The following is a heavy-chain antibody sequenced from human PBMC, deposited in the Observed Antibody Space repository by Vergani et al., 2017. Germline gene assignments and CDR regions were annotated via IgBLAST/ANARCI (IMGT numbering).Heavy chain of an antibody. D-gene: IGHD1-26*01. Sequence: VSCKVSGYTLTELSMHWVRQAPGKGLEWMGGFDPEDGETIYAQKFQGRVTMTEDTSTDTAYMELSSLRSEDTAVYYCATGTTYYYYYGMDVWGQGTTVTVSS. J-gene: IGHJ6*02. CDR1: GYTLTELS. CDR3: ATGTTYYYYYGMDV. CDR2: FDPEDGET. V-gene: IGHV1-24*01.